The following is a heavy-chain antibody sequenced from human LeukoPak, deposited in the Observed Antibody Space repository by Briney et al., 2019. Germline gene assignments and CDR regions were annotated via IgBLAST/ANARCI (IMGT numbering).Heavy chain of an antibody. CDR2: IYYSGST. J-gene: IGHJ5*02. CDR1: GGSISSYY. CDR3: ARGGTYYYDSSDLWFDP. V-gene: IGHV4-59*01. Sequence: PSETLSLTCTVSGGSISSYYWSWIRQPPGKGLEWIGYIYYSGSTNYNPSLKSRVTISVDTSKNQFSLKLSSVTAADTAVYYCARGGTYYYDSSDLWFDPWGQGTLVTVSS. D-gene: IGHD3-22*01.